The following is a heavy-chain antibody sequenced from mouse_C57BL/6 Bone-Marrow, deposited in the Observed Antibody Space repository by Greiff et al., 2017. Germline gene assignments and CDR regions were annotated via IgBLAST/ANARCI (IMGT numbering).Heavy chain of an antibody. V-gene: IGHV1-54*01. Sequence: QVQLQQSGAELVRPGTSVKVSCKASGYAFTNYLIEWVKQRPGQGLEWIGVINPGSGGTNYNEKFKGKATLTADKSASTAYMQLSSLTSEDSAVYFCARRGGTGRTPAWFAYWGQGTPVTVSA. CDR2: INPGSGGT. J-gene: IGHJ3*01. CDR3: ARRGGTGRTPAWFAY. D-gene: IGHD3-3*01. CDR1: GYAFTNYL.